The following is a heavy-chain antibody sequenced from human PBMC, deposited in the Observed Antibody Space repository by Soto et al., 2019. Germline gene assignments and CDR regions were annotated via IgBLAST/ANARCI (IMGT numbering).Heavy chain of an antibody. CDR2: IKSTTDGGTT. Sequence: EVQLVESGGGLVKPGGSLRLSCATSGFSFTSAWMAWVRQVPGKGLEWLGRIKSTTDGGTTDYPASVKGRFTISRDDSKTTLSLQMDRLKGEDRGLYNGTTDLGIRALVIFAFWGRGTMVTVSS. J-gene: IGHJ4*02. D-gene: IGHD3-3*02. V-gene: IGHV3-15*01. CDR1: GFSFTSAW. CDR3: TTDLGIRALVIFAF.